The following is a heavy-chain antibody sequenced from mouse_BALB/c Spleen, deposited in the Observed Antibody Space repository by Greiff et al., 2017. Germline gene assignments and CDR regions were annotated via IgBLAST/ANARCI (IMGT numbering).Heavy chain of an antibody. V-gene: IGHV5-17*02. CDR3: ARGGYYDYAMDY. Sequence: DVMLVESGGGLVQPGGSRKLSCAASGFTFSSFGMHWVRQAPEKGLEWVAYISSGSSTIYYADTVKGRFTISRDNPKNTLFLQMTSLRSEDTAMDYCARGGYYDYAMDYWGQGTSVTVSS. J-gene: IGHJ4*01. D-gene: IGHD1-1*01. CDR2: ISSGSSTI. CDR1: GFTFSSFG.